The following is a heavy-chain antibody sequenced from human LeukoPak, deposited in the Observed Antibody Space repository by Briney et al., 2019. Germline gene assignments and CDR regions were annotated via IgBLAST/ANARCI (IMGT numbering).Heavy chain of an antibody. J-gene: IGHJ6*02. CDR2: INHSGST. CDR1: GGSIRSGDYY. V-gene: IGHV4-34*01. D-gene: IGHD1-26*01. Sequence: NPSETLSLTCTVSGGSIRSGDYYWSWIRQPPGKGLEWIGEINHSGSTNYNPSLKSRVTISVDTSKNQFSLKLSSVTAADTAVYYCARGRGELLSFYYYYGMDVWGQGTTVTVSS. CDR3: ARGRGELLSFYYYYGMDV.